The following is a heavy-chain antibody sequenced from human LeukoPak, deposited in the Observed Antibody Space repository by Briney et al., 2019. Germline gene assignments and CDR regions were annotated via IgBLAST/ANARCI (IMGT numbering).Heavy chain of an antibody. Sequence: PSETLSLTCTVSGASINDHSWSWIRQPPGQGLEWIGYKYYAGSTSTNPSLESRVTISVDTSKNKFSLNLYSVTAADTAVYYCARHRFAWYDFDVWGQGTRGTVS. V-gene: IGHV4-59*08. CDR2: KYYAGST. CDR1: GASINDHS. J-gene: IGHJ3*01. D-gene: IGHD3-9*01. CDR3: ARHRFAWYDFDV.